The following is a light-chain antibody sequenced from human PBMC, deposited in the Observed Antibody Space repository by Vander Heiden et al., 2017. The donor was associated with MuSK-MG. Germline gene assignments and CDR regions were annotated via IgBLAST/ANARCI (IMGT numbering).Light chain of an antibody. CDR1: QSLLHSNGHNY. CDR3: RQGLQTPQT. Sequence: DIVMTQSPLSLPVIPGESASISCRSSQSLLHSNGHNYLHWYVQKPGQSPQLLIYLASERASGVPDRFNGSGSGTTFTLTINRVEAEDVAFYYCRQGLQTPQTFGQGTKVEV. CDR2: LAS. J-gene: IGKJ1*01. V-gene: IGKV2-28*01.